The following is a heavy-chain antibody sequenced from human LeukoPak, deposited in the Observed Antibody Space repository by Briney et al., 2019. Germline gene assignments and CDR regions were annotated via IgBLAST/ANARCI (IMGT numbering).Heavy chain of an antibody. J-gene: IGHJ4*02. Sequence: ASVKVSCKASGYTFTSYGISWVRQAPGQGLEWMGWISAYNGNTNYAQKLQGRVTMTTDTSTSTAYMELRSLRSDDTAVYYRARGGVSDSSGYYYDYWGQGTLVTVSS. CDR2: ISAYNGNT. CDR1: GYTFTSYG. V-gene: IGHV1-18*01. CDR3: ARGGVSDSSGYYYDY. D-gene: IGHD3-22*01.